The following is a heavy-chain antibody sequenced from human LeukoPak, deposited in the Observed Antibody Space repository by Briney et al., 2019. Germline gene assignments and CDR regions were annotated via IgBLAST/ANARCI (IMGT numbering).Heavy chain of an antibody. CDR1: EYTLTSYY. J-gene: IGHJ5*02. CDR3: ARDRLRLGYERTNWFAP. V-gene: IGHV1-46*01. CDR2: INPSGGIT. Sequence: GASVKVSCKASEYTLTSYYMHWVRQAPGQGREWMGVINPSGGITTYSQKFQGRVTMTRDMSKSPVYMQLSSLRSDDTAVYYCARDRLRLGYERTNWFAPWGQGPLVTVSS. D-gene: IGHD2-15*01.